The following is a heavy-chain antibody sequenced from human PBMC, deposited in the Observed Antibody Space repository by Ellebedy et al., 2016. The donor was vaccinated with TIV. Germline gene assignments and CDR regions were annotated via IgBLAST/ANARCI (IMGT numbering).Heavy chain of an antibody. CDR2: FDPNNGDT. CDR3: ARGVYSSSLWFDP. Sequence: ASVKVSCKASGYTFTGHYIHWVRQAPGQGLEWMGWFDPNNGDTNYAQKFQGRVTMTRDTSISTAYMELSRLRSDDTAVYYCARGVYSSSLWFDPWGQGTVVTVSS. V-gene: IGHV1-2*02. D-gene: IGHD6-13*01. J-gene: IGHJ5*02. CDR1: GYTFTGHY.